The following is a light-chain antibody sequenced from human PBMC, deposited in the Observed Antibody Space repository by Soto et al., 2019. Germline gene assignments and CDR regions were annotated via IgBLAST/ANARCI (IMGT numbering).Light chain of an antibody. V-gene: IGKV1-27*01. Sequence: IQMTQSPSGLSRSLVERGTITCRASQGISNFLAWYQQKPGKVPSLLIYGAPTLQSGVPSRFSGSGSGTDFTLAISNVQPEDVATYYCQRYDSVPFTFGGGTKVDIK. J-gene: IGKJ4*01. CDR1: QGISNF. CDR2: GAP. CDR3: QRYDSVPFT.